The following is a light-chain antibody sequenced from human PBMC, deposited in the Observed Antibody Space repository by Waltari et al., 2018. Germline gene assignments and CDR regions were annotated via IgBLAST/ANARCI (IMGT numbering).Light chain of an antibody. V-gene: IGKV1-5*01. CDR2: DVS. J-gene: IGKJ2*01. CDR3: QQYYRYYT. CDR1: QRINTW. Sequence: IQMTQSPSALSASVGDRFTIPCRASQRINTWMAWYQQRPGKAPKVLIYDVSTLESGVPSRFSGSGSGTEFTLAINNLQPEDFATYYCQQYYRYYTFGQGTKLEIK.